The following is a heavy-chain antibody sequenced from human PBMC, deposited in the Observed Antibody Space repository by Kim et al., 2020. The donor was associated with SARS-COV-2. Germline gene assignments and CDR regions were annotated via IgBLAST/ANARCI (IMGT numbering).Heavy chain of an antibody. D-gene: IGHD2-8*01. Sequence: SETLSLTCTVSGGSISSSSYYWGWIRQPPGKGLEWIGSIYYSGSTYYNPSLKSRVTISVDTSKNQFSLKLSSVTAADTAVYYCARRSPLYGFDPWGQGTLVTVSS. J-gene: IGHJ5*02. V-gene: IGHV4-39*01. CDR1: GGSISSSSYY. CDR2: IYYSGST. CDR3: ARRSPLYGFDP.